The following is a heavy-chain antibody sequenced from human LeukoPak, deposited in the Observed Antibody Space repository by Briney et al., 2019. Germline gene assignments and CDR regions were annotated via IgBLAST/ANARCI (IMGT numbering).Heavy chain of an antibody. D-gene: IGHD6-6*01. CDR3: ARHFAYSSSSYFDY. J-gene: IGHJ4*02. CDR1: GGSVSSYY. Sequence: KPSETLSLTCSVSGGSVSSYYWSWIRQPPGKGLEWIGYVYYTGSTNYNPSLKSRVTMFEDKSKNQFSLRLGSVTVADTAVYYCARHFAYSSSSYFDYWGQGSLVTVSS. V-gene: IGHV4-59*08. CDR2: VYYTGST.